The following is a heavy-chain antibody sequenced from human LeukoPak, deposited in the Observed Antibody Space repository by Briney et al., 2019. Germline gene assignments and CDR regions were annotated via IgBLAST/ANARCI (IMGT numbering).Heavy chain of an antibody. Sequence: GGSLRLSCAASGFTFSSYGMHWVRQAPGKGLEWVAVISYDGTNTYYADSVKGRFTISRDFSKNTLYLQMNSLRAEDTAVYYCAKEVRFWSGYPTSLGYDYWGQGTLVTVSS. CDR3: AKEVRFWSGYPTSLGYDY. D-gene: IGHD3-3*01. V-gene: IGHV3-30*18. CDR2: ISYDGTNT. J-gene: IGHJ4*02. CDR1: GFTFSSYG.